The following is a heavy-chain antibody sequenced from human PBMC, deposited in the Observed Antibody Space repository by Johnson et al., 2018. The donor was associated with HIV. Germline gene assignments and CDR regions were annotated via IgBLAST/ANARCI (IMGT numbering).Heavy chain of an antibody. Sequence: VRLVESGGGFIQAGRSLRLSCAASGFTFDDYAMHWVRQAPGKGLAWVSGLSWYSGTVAYADSVKVRFRISIDNARKSLYLQMNSLRTEDTAFYYCVKDMAPSMVSGNDAFDIWGQGTMVTVSS. D-gene: IGHD3-10*01. CDR1: GFTFDDYA. V-gene: IGHV3-9*01. J-gene: IGHJ3*02. CDR2: LSWYSGTV. CDR3: VKDMAPSMVSGNDAFDI.